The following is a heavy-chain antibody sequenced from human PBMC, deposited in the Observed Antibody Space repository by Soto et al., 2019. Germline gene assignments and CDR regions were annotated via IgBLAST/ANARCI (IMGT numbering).Heavy chain of an antibody. CDR1: GGSFRGHY. J-gene: IGHJ5*01. D-gene: IGHD2-21*01. CDR3: ARGYPGSIFSTALATSYWFDS. Sequence: QVQLQQWGAGLLKPSETLSLTCAVYGGSFRGHYWSWIRQYPGKGLACLAEINHRGSTNYNPSLKNRVTMSVDTSENQYSLRLGSVTAADTAVYYCARGYPGSIFSTALATSYWFDSWGQGGLVTVSS. CDR2: INHRGST. V-gene: IGHV4-34*01.